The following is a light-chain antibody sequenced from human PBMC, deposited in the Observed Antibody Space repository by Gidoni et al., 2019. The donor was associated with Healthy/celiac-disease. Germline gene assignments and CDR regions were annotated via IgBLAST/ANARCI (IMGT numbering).Light chain of an antibody. CDR1: SSDVGGYNY. CDR2: DVS. V-gene: IGLV2-14*03. J-gene: IGLJ1*01. Sequence: QSALTQPAAASGSPGPSITISCTGTSSDVGGYNYVPWYQQHPFKAPKLMIYDVSNRPSGVSNRFSGSKSGNTAARTISGLQAEDEADYYCSSYTSSSIPYVFGTGTKVTVL. CDR3: SSYTSSSIPYV.